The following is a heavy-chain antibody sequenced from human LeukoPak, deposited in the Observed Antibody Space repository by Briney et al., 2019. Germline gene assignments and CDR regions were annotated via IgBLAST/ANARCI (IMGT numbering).Heavy chain of an antibody. Sequence: GASVKVSCKASGYTFTSYDINWVRQATGQGLEWMGWMNPNSGNTGYAQKFQGRVTMTRNTSISTAYMELSSLRSEDTAVYYCARTAHSSSFGEWFDPWGQGTLVTVSS. J-gene: IGHJ5*02. CDR1: GYTFTSYD. CDR2: MNPNSGNT. V-gene: IGHV1-8*01. CDR3: ARTAHSSSFGEWFDP. D-gene: IGHD6-13*01.